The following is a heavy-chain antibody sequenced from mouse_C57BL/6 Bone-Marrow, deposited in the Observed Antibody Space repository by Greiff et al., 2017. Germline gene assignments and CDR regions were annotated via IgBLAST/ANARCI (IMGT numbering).Heavy chain of an antibody. V-gene: IGHV1-26*01. D-gene: IGHD1-1*01. CDR1: GYTFTDYY. CDR2: INPNNGGT. Sequence: VQLQQSGPELVKPGASVKISCKASGYTFTDYYMNWVQQSHGKSLEWIGDINPNNGGTSYNQKFKGKATLTVDKASSSAYMELRSLTSEDSAVYYCARGDYGSSYGYFDVWGTGTTVTVSS. J-gene: IGHJ1*03. CDR3: ARGDYGSSYGYFDV.